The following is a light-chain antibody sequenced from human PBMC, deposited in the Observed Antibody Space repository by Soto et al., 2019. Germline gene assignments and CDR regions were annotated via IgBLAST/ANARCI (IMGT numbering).Light chain of an antibody. V-gene: IGKV3-20*01. Sequence: EIVLTQSPGTLSVSPGERATLSCRASQTISINYLAWYQQKPGQAPSLLIYGTSSRATGIPDRFSGSGSGTDFTLTISRLEPEDSAIYYCQQYVSWTFGQGTNVEI. CDR2: GTS. CDR3: QQYVSWT. CDR1: QTISINY. J-gene: IGKJ1*01.